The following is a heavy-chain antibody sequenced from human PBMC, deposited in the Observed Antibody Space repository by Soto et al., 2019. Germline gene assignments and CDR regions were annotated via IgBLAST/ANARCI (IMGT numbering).Heavy chain of an antibody. D-gene: IGHD3-22*01. Sequence: GASVKVSFKASGYTFTSYYMHWVRQAPGQGLEWMGIINPSGGSTSYAQKFQGRVTMTRDTSTSTVYMELSSLGSEDTAVCYCARDSYDSSGVGIWGQGTMVTVSS. CDR2: INPSGGST. V-gene: IGHV1-46*01. CDR3: ARDSYDSSGVGI. J-gene: IGHJ3*02. CDR1: GYTFTSYY.